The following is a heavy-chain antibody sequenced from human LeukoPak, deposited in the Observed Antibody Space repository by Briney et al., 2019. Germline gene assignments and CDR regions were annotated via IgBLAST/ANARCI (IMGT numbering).Heavy chain of an antibody. CDR2: ISGIGGST. V-gene: IGHV3-23*01. J-gene: IGHJ4*02. CDR3: AKDLPLVRGVVDY. D-gene: IGHD3-10*01. Sequence: GGSLRLSCAASVFTFSSDAMSWVRQAPGKGLEWVSAISGIGGSTYYAASVKGRFTISRDNSKNTPSLKMNSLRAEDTAVYYCAKDLPLVRGVVDYWGQGTLVTVSS. CDR1: VFTFSSDA.